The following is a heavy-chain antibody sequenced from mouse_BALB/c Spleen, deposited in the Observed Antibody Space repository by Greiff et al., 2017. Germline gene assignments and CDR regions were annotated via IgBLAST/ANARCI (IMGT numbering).Heavy chain of an antibody. D-gene: IGHD4-1*01. CDR1: GYTFTSYW. Sequence: QVQLQQPGAELVKPGAPVKLSCKASGYTFTSYWMNWVKQRPGRGLEWIVRIDPSDSETHYNQKFKDKATLTVDKSSSTAYIQLSSLTSEDSAVYYCASWDYAMDYWGQGTSVTVSS. J-gene: IGHJ4*01. CDR3: ASWDYAMDY. CDR2: IDPSDSET. V-gene: IGHV1-69*02.